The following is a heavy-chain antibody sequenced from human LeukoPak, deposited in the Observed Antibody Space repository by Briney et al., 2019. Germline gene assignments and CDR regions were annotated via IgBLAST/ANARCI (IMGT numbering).Heavy chain of an antibody. J-gene: IGHJ4*02. CDR3: ARVHDILTGYGWGYYFDY. Sequence: SETLSLTCTVSGGSISSGGYYWSWIRQHPGKGLEWIGYIYYSGSTYYNPSLKSRVTISVDTSKNQFSLKLSSVTAADTAVYYCARVHDILTGYGWGYYFDYWGQGTLVTVSS. D-gene: IGHD3-9*01. V-gene: IGHV4-31*03. CDR1: GGSISSGGYY. CDR2: IYYSGST.